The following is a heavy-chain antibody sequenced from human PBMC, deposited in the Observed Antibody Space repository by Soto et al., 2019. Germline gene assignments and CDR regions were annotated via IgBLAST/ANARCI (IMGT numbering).Heavy chain of an antibody. CDR1: GFSVRGNY. Sequence: EVQLVESGGGLVQPGGSLRLSCAASGFSVRGNYMSWVRQAPGKGLEWVSVTHSGGTTYYADSVKDRFTISRDNTQNTLSLQMNRLRTEDTAVYYCAREDCGGDCYDRLYWYLYLWGRGTLVTVSS. J-gene: IGHJ2*01. D-gene: IGHD2-21*01. CDR2: THSGGTT. CDR3: AREDCGGDCYDRLYWYLYL. V-gene: IGHV3-66*01.